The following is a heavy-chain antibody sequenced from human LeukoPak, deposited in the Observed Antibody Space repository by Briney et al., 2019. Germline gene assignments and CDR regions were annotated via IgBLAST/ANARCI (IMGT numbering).Heavy chain of an antibody. CDR1: GFTFSSYG. V-gene: IGHV3-30*18. CDR3: AKVGYDSWAIDY. Sequence: GGSLRLSCAASGFTFSSYGMHWVRQAPGRGLEWVAVISYDGSNKYYADSVKGRFTISRDNSKNTLYLQMNSLRAEDTAVYYCAKVGYDSWAIDYWGQGTLVTVSS. D-gene: IGHD3-3*01. CDR2: ISYDGSNK. J-gene: IGHJ4*02.